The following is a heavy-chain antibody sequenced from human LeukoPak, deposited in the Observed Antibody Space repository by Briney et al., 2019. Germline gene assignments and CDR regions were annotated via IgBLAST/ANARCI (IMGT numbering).Heavy chain of an antibody. CDR3: ARDGWIQLWLGSFDY. Sequence: GGFLRLSCAASGFTFSSYAMHWVRQAPGKGLEWVAVISYDGSNKYYADSVKGRFTISRDNSKNTLYLQMNSLRAEDTAVYYCARDGWIQLWLGSFDYWGQGTLVTVSS. J-gene: IGHJ4*02. CDR2: ISYDGSNK. V-gene: IGHV3-30*04. CDR1: GFTFSSYA. D-gene: IGHD5-18*01.